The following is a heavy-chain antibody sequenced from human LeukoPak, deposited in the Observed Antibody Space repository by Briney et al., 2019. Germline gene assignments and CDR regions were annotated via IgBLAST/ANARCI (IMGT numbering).Heavy chain of an antibody. D-gene: IGHD3-22*01. CDR1: GYTFTSYD. J-gene: IGHJ6*02. CDR3: ARAIYDSSGYYFYYYGIDV. V-gene: IGHV1-8*01. CDR2: MNPNSGNT. Sequence: ASVKVSCKASGYTFTSYDINWVRQATGQGLEWMGWMNPNSGNTGYAQKFQGRVTMTRNTSISTAYMELSSLRSEDTAVYYCARAIYDSSGYYFYYYGIDVWGQGTTVTVSS.